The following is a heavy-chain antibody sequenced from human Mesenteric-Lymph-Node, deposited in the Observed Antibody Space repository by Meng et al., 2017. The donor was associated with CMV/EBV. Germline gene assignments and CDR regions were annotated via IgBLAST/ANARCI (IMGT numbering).Heavy chain of an antibody. V-gene: IGHV3-48*02. J-gene: IGHJ4*02. CDR2: ISSFSSTI. CDR1: GFSFSIYS. D-gene: IGHD1-26*01. CDR3: TRHHLSTEWDV. Sequence: GESLKIPRASSGFSFSIYSLHWVRQAPGEGLEWVSYISSFSSTIYYAASVKGRFTVSSDYAQRSLFLQINHLRDEDTAIYYCTRHHLSTEWDVWGQGTLVTVSP.